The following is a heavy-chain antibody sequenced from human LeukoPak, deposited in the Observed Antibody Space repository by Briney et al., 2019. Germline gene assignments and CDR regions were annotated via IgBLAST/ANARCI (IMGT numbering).Heavy chain of an antibody. CDR3: ARASPGYSSSWRLGPVDY. V-gene: IGHV3-48*01. CDR1: GFTFSSYS. CDR2: ISSSSSTI. Sequence: GGSLRLSCAASGFTFSSYSMNWVRQAPGKGLEWVSYISSSSSTIYYADSVKGRFTISRDNAKNSLYLQMNSLRAEDTAVYYCARASPGYSSSWRLGPVDYWGQGTLVTVSS. D-gene: IGHD6-13*01. J-gene: IGHJ4*02.